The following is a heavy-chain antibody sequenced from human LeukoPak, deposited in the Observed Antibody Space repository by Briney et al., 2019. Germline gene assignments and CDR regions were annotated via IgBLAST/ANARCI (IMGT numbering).Heavy chain of an antibody. CDR3: ARARRYCSSTSCYSDFHY. V-gene: IGHV1-8*03. CDR1: GYTFTSYD. J-gene: IGHJ4*02. Sequence: ASVKVSCKASGYTFTSYDINWVRQATGQGLEWMGWMNPNSGNTGYAQKFQGRVTITRNTSISTAYMELSSLRSEDTAVYYYARARRYCSSTSCYSDFHYWGQGTLVTVSS. CDR2: MNPNSGNT. D-gene: IGHD2-2*01.